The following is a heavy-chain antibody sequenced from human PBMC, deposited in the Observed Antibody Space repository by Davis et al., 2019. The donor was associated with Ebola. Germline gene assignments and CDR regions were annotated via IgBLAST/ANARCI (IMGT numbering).Heavy chain of an antibody. V-gene: IGHV3-30*18. Sequence: GGSLRLSCVASGFTFSSNGMHWVRQAPGKGLEWVAVISYDGSKKYYADSVEGRLTISRDNSKNTLYLQMNSLRVEDTAVYYCAKGGLLWSRKEKYDFWNGYYSHFDYWGQGSLVIVSS. CDR3: AKGGLLWSRKEKYDFWNGYYSHFDY. D-gene: IGHD3-3*01. CDR1: GFTFSSNG. CDR2: ISYDGSKK. J-gene: IGHJ4*02.